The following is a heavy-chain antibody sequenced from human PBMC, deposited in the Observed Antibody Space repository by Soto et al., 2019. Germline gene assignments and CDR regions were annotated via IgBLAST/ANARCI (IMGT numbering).Heavy chain of an antibody. D-gene: IGHD3-22*01. Sequence: GGSLRLSCEASGFTFSSYAMSWVRQAPGKGLEWVSAISGSGGSTYYADSVKGRFTISRDNSKNTLYLQMNSLRAEDTAVYYCGKHPSYYYASSGYLHYWGEGTLVTVSS. CDR1: GFTFSSYA. CDR3: GKHPSYYYASSGYLHY. J-gene: IGHJ4*02. V-gene: IGHV3-23*01. CDR2: ISGSGGST.